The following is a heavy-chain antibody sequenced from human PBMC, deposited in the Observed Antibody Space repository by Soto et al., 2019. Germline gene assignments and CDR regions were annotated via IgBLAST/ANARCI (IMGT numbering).Heavy chain of an antibody. CDR2: ISYDGSNK. D-gene: IGHD2-8*01. V-gene: IGHV3-30*18. Sequence: SLRLSCAASGFTFSSYGMHWVRQAPGKGLEWVAVISYDGSNKYYADSVKGRFTISRDNSKNTLYLQMNGLRAEDTAVYYCAKDNAAYYGMDVWGQGTTVTVSS. CDR1: GFTFSSYG. J-gene: IGHJ6*02. CDR3: AKDNAAYYGMDV.